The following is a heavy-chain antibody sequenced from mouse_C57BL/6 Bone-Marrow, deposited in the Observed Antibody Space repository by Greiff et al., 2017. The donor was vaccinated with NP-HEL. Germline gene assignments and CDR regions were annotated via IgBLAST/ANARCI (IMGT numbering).Heavy chain of an antibody. CDR3: ARRDYYGSDY. J-gene: IGHJ2*01. Sequence: EVKLVESGGGLVKPGGSLKLSCAASGFTFSDYGMHWVRQAPEKGLEWVAYISSGSSTIYSADTVKGRFTISRDNAKHTLCLQMTSLRSEDTAMDYCARRDYYGSDYWGQGTTLTVSS. CDR1: GFTFSDYG. CDR2: ISSGSSTI. D-gene: IGHD1-1*01. V-gene: IGHV5-17*01.